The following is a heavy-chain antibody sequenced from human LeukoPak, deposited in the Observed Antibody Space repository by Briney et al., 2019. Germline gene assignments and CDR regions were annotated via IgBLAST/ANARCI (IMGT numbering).Heavy chain of an antibody. CDR2: IYYSGST. CDR1: GGSISSGDYY. D-gene: IGHD6-19*01. CDR3: ARDVGSRGWYGGFTVA. V-gene: IGHV4-30-4*08. J-gene: IGHJ5*02. Sequence: PSETLSLTCTVSGGSISSGDYYWSWIRQPPGKGLEWIGYIYYSGSTYYNPSLKSRVTISVDTSKNQFSLKLSSVTAADTAVYYCARDVGSRGWYGGFTVAWGQGTLVTVSS.